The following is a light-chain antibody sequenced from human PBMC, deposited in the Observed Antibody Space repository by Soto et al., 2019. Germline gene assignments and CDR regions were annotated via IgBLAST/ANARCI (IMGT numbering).Light chain of an antibody. J-gene: IGKJ1*01. CDR2: GVS. CDR3: QQYGSSPPWT. V-gene: IGKV3-15*01. Sequence: EIVMTQSPATLSVSPGETATLSCRASQSVAGNLAWYQQKPGQPPRLPIYGVSTRATGVPARFSGSGSETDFSLTISRLEPEDFAVYYCQQYGSSPPWTCGQGTKVEI. CDR1: QSVAGN.